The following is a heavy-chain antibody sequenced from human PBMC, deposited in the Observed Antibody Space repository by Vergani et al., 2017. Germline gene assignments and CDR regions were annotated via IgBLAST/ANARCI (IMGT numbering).Heavy chain of an antibody. V-gene: IGHV4-39*01. Sequence: QMQLQESGPGLVKASETLSLTCTVSGDSIISRSYYWGWIRQPPGKGLEWIGSIYNSGNGDSSSSLKSRVTISADTSKNQFYLRLTSVTAADTAVYYCARGKYYSDSTSHFRGRYFDVWGRGTLVTVPS. J-gene: IGHJ2*01. CDR1: GDSIISRSYY. D-gene: IGHD3-16*01. CDR3: ARGKYYSDSTSHFRGRYFDV. CDR2: IYNSGNG.